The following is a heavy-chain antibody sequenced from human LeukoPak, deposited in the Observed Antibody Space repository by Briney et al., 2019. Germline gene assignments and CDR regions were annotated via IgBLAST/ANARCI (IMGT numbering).Heavy chain of an antibody. V-gene: IGHV3-30*18. CDR1: GFTFSSYG. D-gene: IGHD3-22*01. Sequence: GGSLRLSCAASGFTFSSYGMHWVRQAPGKGLEWVAVISYDGSNKYYADSVKGRFTISRDNSKNTLYLQMNSLRAEDTAVYYCAKGQSYYDSSVGVDYFDFWGQGTLVTVSS. J-gene: IGHJ4*02. CDR2: ISYDGSNK. CDR3: AKGQSYYDSSVGVDYFDF.